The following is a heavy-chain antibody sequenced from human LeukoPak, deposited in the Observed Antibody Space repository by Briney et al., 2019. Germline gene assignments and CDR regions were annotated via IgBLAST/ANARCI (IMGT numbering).Heavy chain of an antibody. V-gene: IGHV7-4-1*02. CDR3: ARDSYGSGSYYYVY. Sequence: GASVKVSCKASGYTFTSYAMNWVRQAPGQGLGWMGWINTNTGNPMYAQGFTGRSVFSLDTSVSTAYLQISSLKAEDSAVYYCARDSYGSGSYYYVYWGQGTLVTVSS. CDR2: INTNTGNP. J-gene: IGHJ4*02. CDR1: GYTFTSYA. D-gene: IGHD3-10*01.